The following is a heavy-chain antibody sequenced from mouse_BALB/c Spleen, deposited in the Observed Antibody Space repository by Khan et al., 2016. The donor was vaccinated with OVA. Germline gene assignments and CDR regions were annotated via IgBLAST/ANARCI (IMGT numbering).Heavy chain of an antibody. CDR1: GYTFTDYE. CDR3: TRESAY. CDR2: IDPETGGT. J-gene: IGHJ3*01. Sequence: QVQLKESGAELVRPGASVTLSCKASGYTFTDYEMHWVKQTPVHGLEWIGAIDPETGGTAYNQKFKGKATLTADKSSSTAYMELRSLTSEDSAVYYCTRESAYWGQGTLVTVSA. V-gene: IGHV1-15*01.